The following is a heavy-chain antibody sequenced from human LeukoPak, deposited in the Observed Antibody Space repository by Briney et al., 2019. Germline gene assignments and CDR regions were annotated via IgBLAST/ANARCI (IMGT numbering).Heavy chain of an antibody. CDR1: GFTFSSYS. J-gene: IGHJ4*02. D-gene: IGHD6-13*01. CDR3: ARGSGCAAAGQNIDY. CDR2: ITSSSSTI. V-gene: IGHV3-48*01. Sequence: GGSLRLPCAASGFTFSSYSMNWVRLAPGKGLEWISYITSSSSTIYYADSVKGRFTISRDNAKNSLYLQMNSLRAEDTAVYYCARGSGCAAAGQNIDYWGQGTLVTVSS.